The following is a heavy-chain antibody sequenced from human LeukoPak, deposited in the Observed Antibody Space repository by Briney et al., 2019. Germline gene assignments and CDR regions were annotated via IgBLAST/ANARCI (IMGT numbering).Heavy chain of an antibody. J-gene: IGHJ6*02. CDR1: GFTFCSYA. D-gene: IGHD2-21*02. CDR2: IRESGRET. V-gene: IGHV3-23*01. CDR3: AKSTHGACCHGLDV. Sequence: GGSLRLSCAASGFTFCSYAMSWVRQAPGKGLEWVSAIRESGRETYYTDSVKARFTISRDNARDTLYLQMNRLRVEDTAVYFCAKSTHGACCHGLDVWGQGTTVTVSS.